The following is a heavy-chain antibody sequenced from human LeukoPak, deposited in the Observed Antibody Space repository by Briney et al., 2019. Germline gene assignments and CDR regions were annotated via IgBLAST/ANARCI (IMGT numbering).Heavy chain of an antibody. CDR1: GGTFSSYA. D-gene: IGHD3-10*01. Sequence: SVKVSCKASGGTFSSYAISWVRQAPGQGLEWMGGIIPIFGTANYAQKFQGRVTITADKSTSTAYMELSSLRSEDTAVYYCARGGGGAMVRGVIPNWFDPWGQGILVTVSS. J-gene: IGHJ5*02. V-gene: IGHV1-69*06. CDR2: IIPIFGTA. CDR3: ARGGGGAMVRGVIPNWFDP.